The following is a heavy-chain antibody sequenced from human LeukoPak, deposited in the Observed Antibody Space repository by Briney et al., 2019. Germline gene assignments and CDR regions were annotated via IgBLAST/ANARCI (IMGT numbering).Heavy chain of an antibody. J-gene: IGHJ4*02. CDR2: ISWSSGSI. D-gene: IGHD3-22*01. V-gene: IGHV3-9*01. CDR1: GFTFDDYA. Sequence: GRSLRLPCAASGFTFDDYAMHWVRQAPGKGLEWVSGISWSSGSIGYADSVKGRFTISRDNAKNSLYLQMNSLRAEDTAFYYCAKAPGYYRYYFDYWGQGTLVTVSS. CDR3: AKAPGYYRYYFDY.